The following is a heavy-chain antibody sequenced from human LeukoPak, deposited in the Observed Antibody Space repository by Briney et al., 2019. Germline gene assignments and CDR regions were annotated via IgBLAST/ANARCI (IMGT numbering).Heavy chain of an antibody. CDR3: AKEQDDFWSDYGGG. D-gene: IGHD3-3*01. CDR2: ISGNSGST. V-gene: IGHV3-23*01. Sequence: GGSLRLSCAASGFTFSSYGMSWVRQAPGKGLEWVSGISGNSGSTYYADSVKGRFTISRDNSMNTLDLQMNSLRAEDTAVYYCAKEQDDFWSDYGGGWGQGTLVTVSS. CDR1: GFTFSSYG. J-gene: IGHJ4*02.